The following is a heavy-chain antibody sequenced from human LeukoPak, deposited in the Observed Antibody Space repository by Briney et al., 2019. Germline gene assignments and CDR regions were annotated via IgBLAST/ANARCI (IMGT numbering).Heavy chain of an antibody. D-gene: IGHD6-6*01. CDR3: ATARGDFDY. J-gene: IGHJ4*02. Sequence: GGSLRLSCAASGFTFSSYSMNWVRQAPGKGLEWVSSISSSSSYIYYADPVKGRFTISRDNAKNSLYLQMNSLRAEDTAVYYCATARGDFDYWGQGTLVTVSS. CDR1: GFTFSSYS. CDR2: ISSSSSYI. V-gene: IGHV3-21*01.